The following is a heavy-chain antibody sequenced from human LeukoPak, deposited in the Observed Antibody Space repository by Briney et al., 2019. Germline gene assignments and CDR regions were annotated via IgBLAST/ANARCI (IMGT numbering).Heavy chain of an antibody. CDR2: INWNGGST. J-gene: IGHJ4*02. Sequence: GGSLRLSCAASGFTFDDYGMSWVRQAPGKGLEWVSGINWNGGSTGYADSVKGRFTISRDNAKNSLYLQMNSLRAEDTAVYYCARSRYSSSWDHFDYWGQGTLVTVSS. CDR1: GFTFDDYG. CDR3: ARSRYSSSWDHFDY. D-gene: IGHD6-13*01. V-gene: IGHV3-20*04.